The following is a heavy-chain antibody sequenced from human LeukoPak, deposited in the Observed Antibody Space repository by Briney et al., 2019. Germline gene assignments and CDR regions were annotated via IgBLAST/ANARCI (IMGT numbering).Heavy chain of an antibody. CDR2: IIPIFGTA. V-gene: IGHV1-69*13. Sequence: SVKVSCKASGGTFSSYAISWVRQAPGQGLEWMGGIIPIFGTANYAQKFQGRVTITADESTSAAYMELSSLRSEDTAVYYCARANRFGFGELYGFDYWGQGTLITVSS. CDR3: ARANRFGFGELYGFDY. CDR1: GGTFSSYA. J-gene: IGHJ4*02. D-gene: IGHD3-10*01.